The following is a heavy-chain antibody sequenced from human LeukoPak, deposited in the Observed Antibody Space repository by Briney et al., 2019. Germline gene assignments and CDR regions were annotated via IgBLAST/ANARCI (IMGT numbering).Heavy chain of an antibody. J-gene: IGHJ4*02. Sequence: PGGSLRLSCIASGFTFRSYAMQWVRQAPGKGLEWVTVISSDGSNKFYADSVKGRFTISRDNSKNTLYLQMNSLRAEDTAVYYCARGLDYGELGYFDYWGQGTLVTVSS. V-gene: IGHV3-30-3*01. CDR2: ISSDGSNK. D-gene: IGHD4-17*01. CDR1: GFTFRSYA. CDR3: ARGLDYGELGYFDY.